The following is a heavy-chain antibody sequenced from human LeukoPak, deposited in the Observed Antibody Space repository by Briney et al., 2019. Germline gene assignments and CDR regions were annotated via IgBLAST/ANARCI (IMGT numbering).Heavy chain of an antibody. CDR1: GRSISSGDYY. CDR3: ARDISSWYLGAFDI. V-gene: IGHV4-30-4*01. D-gene: IGHD6-13*01. J-gene: IGHJ3*02. Sequence: SETLSLTCTVSGRSISSGDYYWSWIRQPPGKGLEWIGYIYYSGSTYYNPSLKSRVTISVDTSKNQFSLKLSSVTAADTAVYYCARDISSWYLGAFDIWGQGTMVTVSS. CDR2: IYYSGST.